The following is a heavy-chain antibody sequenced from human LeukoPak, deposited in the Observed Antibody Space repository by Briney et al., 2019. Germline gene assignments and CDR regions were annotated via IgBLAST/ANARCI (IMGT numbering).Heavy chain of an antibody. J-gene: IGHJ3*02. CDR3: AREGANAFDI. D-gene: IGHD3-16*01. CDR1: GGSISSYY. CDR2: IHYSGST. Sequence: PSETLSLTCTVSGGSISSYYWSWLWQPPGKGLDWIGCIHYSGSTNYNPSLKSRATISVDTSMNQFSLKLSSVTAADTAVYYCAREGANAFDIWGQGTMVTVSS. V-gene: IGHV4-59*01.